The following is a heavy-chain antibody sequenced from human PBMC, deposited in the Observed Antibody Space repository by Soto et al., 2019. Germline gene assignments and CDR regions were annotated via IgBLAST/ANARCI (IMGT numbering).Heavy chain of an antibody. CDR3: AHSLYDYIWGSYLGY. CDR2: IYWDDDK. CDR1: GFSLSTSGVG. Sequence: QITLKESGPPLVKPTQTLTLTCTFSGFSLSTSGVGVGWIRQPPGKALEWLALIYWDDDKRYSPSLKSRLTITKDTSKNHVVLTMTNMDPVDTATYYCAHSLYDYIWGSYLGYWGQGTLVTVSS. J-gene: IGHJ4*02. D-gene: IGHD3-16*01. V-gene: IGHV2-5*02.